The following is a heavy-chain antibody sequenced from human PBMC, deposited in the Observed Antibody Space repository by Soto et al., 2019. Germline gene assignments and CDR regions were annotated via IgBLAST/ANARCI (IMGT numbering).Heavy chain of an antibody. CDR1: GGSISSSNW. Sequence: PSETLSLTCAVSGGSISSSNWWSWVRQPPGKGLEWIGEIYHSGSTNYNPYLKSRVTISVDKSKNQFSLKLSSVTAADTAVYYCARARGIYSSSWKYYYYGMDVWGQGTTVTVSS. CDR2: IYHSGST. V-gene: IGHV4-4*02. J-gene: IGHJ6*02. D-gene: IGHD6-13*01. CDR3: ARARGIYSSSWKYYYYGMDV.